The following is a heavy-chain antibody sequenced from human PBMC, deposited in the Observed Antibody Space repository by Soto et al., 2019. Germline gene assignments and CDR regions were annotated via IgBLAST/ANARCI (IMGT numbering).Heavy chain of an antibody. V-gene: IGHV1-69*12. CDR3: ASRSGWNYYYGMDV. Sequence: QVQLVQSGAEVKKPGSSVKVSCKASGGTFSSYAISWVRQAPGQGLEWMGGFFPIFGTAEYAQKFQGRVTITADESTSTAYMELSSLSSEDTAVYYCASRSGWNYYYGMDVWGQGTTVTVSS. J-gene: IGHJ6*02. D-gene: IGHD3-22*01. CDR1: GGTFSSYA. CDR2: FFPIFGTA.